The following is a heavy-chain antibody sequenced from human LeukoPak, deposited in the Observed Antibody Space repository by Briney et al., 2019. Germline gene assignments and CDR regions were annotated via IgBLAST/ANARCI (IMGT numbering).Heavy chain of an antibody. CDR2: IYPGDSDT. J-gene: IGHJ5*02. CDR3: ARQSYASGNYFNVHNYFDP. V-gene: IGHV5-51*01. D-gene: IGHD3-10*01. Sequence: GESLKISCKGSGYSFTSYWIGWVRQMPGKGPEWMGIIYPGDSDTRYSPSFQGQVTISADKSISTAYLQWSSLKASDTAMYYCARQSYASGNYFNVHNYFDPWGQGTLVTVSS. CDR1: GYSFTSYW.